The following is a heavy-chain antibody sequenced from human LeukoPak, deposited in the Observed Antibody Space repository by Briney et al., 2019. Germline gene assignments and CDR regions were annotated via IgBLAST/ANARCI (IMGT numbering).Heavy chain of an antibody. J-gene: IGHJ3*02. CDR2: ISDIGIGT. CDR3: AKRGGGTMFAFDI. CDR1: GFIFSNYV. D-gene: IGHD3-10*02. V-gene: IGHV3-23*01. Sequence: GGSLRLSCAASGFIFSNYVMGWVRQAPGKGLELVSSISDIGIGTYYADSVKGRFTIFRDNSKNILYLQMNSLRAEATALYYCAKRGGGTMFAFDIWGQGTMVTVSS.